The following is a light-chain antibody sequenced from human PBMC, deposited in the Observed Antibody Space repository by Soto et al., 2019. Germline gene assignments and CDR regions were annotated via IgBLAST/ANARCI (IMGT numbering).Light chain of an antibody. V-gene: IGKV3-20*01. CDR1: QSVSSSY. Sequence: EIVLTQSPGTLSLSPGERATLSCRASQSVSSSYLAWYQQKPGQAPRLLIYGASSRATGSPDRFSGSGSGTDFTLTISRLEPEDFAVYYCQQYGSSVTWTFGQGTKVEIK. CDR2: GAS. J-gene: IGKJ1*01. CDR3: QQYGSSVTWT.